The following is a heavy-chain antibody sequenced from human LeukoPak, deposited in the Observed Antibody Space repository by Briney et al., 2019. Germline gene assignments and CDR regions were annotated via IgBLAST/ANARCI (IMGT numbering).Heavy chain of an antibody. V-gene: IGHV1-46*01. D-gene: IGHD3-16*01. CDR2: INPSGGST. Sequence: ASVKVSCKASGYTFTSYYMHWVRQAPGQGLEWMGIINPSGGSTSYAQKFQGRVTMTRDTSISTAYMELSRLRSDDTAVYYCARAHISPWGIRYFDYWGQGTLVTVSS. CDR3: ARAHISPWGIRYFDY. J-gene: IGHJ4*02. CDR1: GYTFTSYY.